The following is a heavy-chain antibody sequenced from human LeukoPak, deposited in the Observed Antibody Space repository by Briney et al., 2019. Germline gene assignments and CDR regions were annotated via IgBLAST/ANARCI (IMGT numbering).Heavy chain of an antibody. D-gene: IGHD6-19*01. Sequence: GGSLRLSCVGSEFTFSTYWMSWVRQAPGKGLEWLANIKQDGSEEYYVDSVKGRFTISRDNARNSLYLQMNSLRTEDTAVYYCASTRSTSDWYTRGFEYWGQGTLVTVSS. V-gene: IGHV3-7*05. CDR1: EFTFSTYW. J-gene: IGHJ4*02. CDR2: IKQDGSEE. CDR3: ASTRSTSDWYTRGFEY.